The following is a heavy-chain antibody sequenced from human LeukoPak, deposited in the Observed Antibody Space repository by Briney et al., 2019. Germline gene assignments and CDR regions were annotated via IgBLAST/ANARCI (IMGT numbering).Heavy chain of an antibody. Sequence: SETLSLTCTVSGGSISSGSYYWSWIRQPAGKGLEWIGRIYTSGSTNYNPSLKSRVTISVDTCKNQFSLKLSSVTAADTAVYYCARERSARRYDFMFDPWGQGTLVTVSS. J-gene: IGHJ5*02. CDR2: IYTSGST. V-gene: IGHV4-61*02. CDR1: GGSISSGSYY. D-gene: IGHD3-3*01. CDR3: ARERSARRYDFMFDP.